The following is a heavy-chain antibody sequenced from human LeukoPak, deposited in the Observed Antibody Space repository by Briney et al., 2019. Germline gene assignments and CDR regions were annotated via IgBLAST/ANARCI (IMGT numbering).Heavy chain of an antibody. V-gene: IGHV4-38-2*02. CDR3: AKFGSTTGTGFDP. D-gene: IGHD2-2*01. CDR1: GYSTSSDSY. J-gene: IGHJ5*02. Sequence: SETLSLTCTLSGYSTSSDSYWTGTGRPPGRGLEGIGTISRRGTTSHRPSLKSRVTISIDTSENHFSLDLTSLTATDTAVYYCAKFGSTTGTGFDPWGEGTLVTVSS. CDR2: ISRRGTT.